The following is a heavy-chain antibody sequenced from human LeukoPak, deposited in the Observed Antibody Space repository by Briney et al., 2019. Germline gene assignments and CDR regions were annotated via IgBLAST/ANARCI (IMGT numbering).Heavy chain of an antibody. D-gene: IGHD3-10*01. CDR3: VKDRVDGSGSQFDS. CDR2: ISGSGAMT. CDR1: GFTLSNHA. J-gene: IGHJ4*02. V-gene: IGHV3-23*01. Sequence: SGGSLRLSCAASGFTLSNHAMIWVRQAPGKGLEWVSSISGSGAMTYYADSVKGRFTISRDNAMDTLYLQMNSLRAGDTAVYYCVKDRVDGSGSQFDSWGQGSLVIVSS.